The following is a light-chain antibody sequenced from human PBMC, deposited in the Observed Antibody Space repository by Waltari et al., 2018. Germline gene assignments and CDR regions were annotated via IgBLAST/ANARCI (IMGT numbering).Light chain of an antibody. CDR1: QTVRSF. Sequence: EIVLTQSPATLSLSPGERATLACRASQTVRSFLAWYQQTPGQAPRLLIFDASSRAPGIPANFRVSGSGTYFTLTVSNLEPEEFAVDYCLQRSNWPYTFGQGTRVEIK. J-gene: IGKJ2*01. CDR2: DAS. CDR3: LQRSNWPYT. V-gene: IGKV3-11*01.